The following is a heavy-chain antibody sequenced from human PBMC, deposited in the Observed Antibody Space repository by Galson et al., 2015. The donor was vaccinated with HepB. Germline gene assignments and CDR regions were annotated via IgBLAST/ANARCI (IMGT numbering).Heavy chain of an antibody. CDR3: ARDLEWELQNWFDP. Sequence: SVKVSCKASGYTFTSYGISWVRQAPGQGLEWMGWISAYNGNTNYAQKLQGRVTMTTDTSTSTAYMELRSLRSDDTAVYYCARDLEWELQNWFDPWGQGTLVTVSS. J-gene: IGHJ5*02. CDR2: ISAYNGNT. D-gene: IGHD1-26*01. V-gene: IGHV1-18*01. CDR1: GYTFTSYG.